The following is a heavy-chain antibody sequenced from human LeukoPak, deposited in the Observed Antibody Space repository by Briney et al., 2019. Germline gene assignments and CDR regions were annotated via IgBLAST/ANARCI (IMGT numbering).Heavy chain of an antibody. CDR1: GYSFTSYW. J-gene: IGHJ5*02. CDR2: IHPGDSDT. V-gene: IGHV5-51*01. D-gene: IGHD3-22*01. Sequence: GESLKISCKGSGYSFTSYWIGWVRQMPGKGLEWMGIIHPGDSDTRYSPSFQGQVTISADKSISTAYLQWSSLKASDTAMYYCARYYYDSSGTNWFDPWGQGTLVTVSS. CDR3: ARYYYDSSGTNWFDP.